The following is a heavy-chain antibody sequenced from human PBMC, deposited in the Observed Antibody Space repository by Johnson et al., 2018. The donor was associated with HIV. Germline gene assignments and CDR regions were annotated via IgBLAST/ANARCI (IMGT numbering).Heavy chain of an antibody. CDR1: GFTFSSYA. CDR2: IFSVGNT. D-gene: IGHD6-13*01. Sequence: QVQLVESGGGVVQPGRSLRLSCAASGFTFSSYAMHWVRQAPGQGLEWVAVIFSVGNTYYADSVKGRFTISRDNSKNTLYLQMHSLRAEDTAVYYCAKVRRGSSWYIAFDIWGQVTMVTVSS. J-gene: IGHJ3*02. CDR3: AKVRRGSSWYIAFDI. V-gene: IGHV3-30*04.